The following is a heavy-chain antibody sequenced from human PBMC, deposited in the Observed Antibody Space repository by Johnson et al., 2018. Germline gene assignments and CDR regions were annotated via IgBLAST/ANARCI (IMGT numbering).Heavy chain of an antibody. D-gene: IGHD1-7*01. J-gene: IGHJ3*02. CDR3: AKELEVRSGSALNI. V-gene: IGHV3-48*01. CDR2: ISSSSSTI. Sequence: VQLVQSGGGLVQPGGSLRLSCPAPGFTSGGYRMTWVRQAPGKGLGWFSYISSSSSTIHNADSVKGRFTITRDNANNSLNLQMTSLRAEDTAVYYCAKELEVRSGSALNIWGQGTMVTVSS. CDR1: GFTSGGYR.